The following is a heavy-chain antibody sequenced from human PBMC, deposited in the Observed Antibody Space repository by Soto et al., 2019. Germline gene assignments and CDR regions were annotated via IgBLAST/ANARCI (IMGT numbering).Heavy chain of an antibody. D-gene: IGHD3-10*01. CDR3: ARRRTNTDIRPPRGYYFDF. V-gene: IGHV4-39*02. Sequence: QLQLQESGPGLVKPSVTLSLTCSVSGVSVSSRGYYWDWIRQPPGKGLEWIGSVAYSGSTYYNPSLKSRVTISEDRSKNAFSLKLDSMTAADTSVYYCARRRTNTDIRPPRGYYFDFWGLGILVTVSS. CDR1: GVSVSSRGYY. J-gene: IGHJ4*02. CDR2: VAYSGST.